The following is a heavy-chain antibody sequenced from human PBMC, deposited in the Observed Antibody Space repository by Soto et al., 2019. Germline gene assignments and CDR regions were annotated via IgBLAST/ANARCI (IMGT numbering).Heavy chain of an antibody. CDR3: VREGPYDQSGFSQYYYYGLEV. J-gene: IGHJ6*02. CDR2: INADGSGT. V-gene: IGHV3-74*01. CDR1: GFSFIIYG. Sequence: WGSLRLSCVDSGFSFIIYGMHGVRQVPGNGLVWVSRINADGSGTAYADSVRGRFTISRDNAKSTLYLQMNSLRAEDTAVYYCVREGPYDQSGFSQYYYYGLEVWGRGTTVTVSS. D-gene: IGHD3-22*01.